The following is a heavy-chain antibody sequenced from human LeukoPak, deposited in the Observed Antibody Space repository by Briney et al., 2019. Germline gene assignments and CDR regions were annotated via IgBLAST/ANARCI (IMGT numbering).Heavy chain of an antibody. CDR2: MNPNSGNT. J-gene: IGHJ4*02. D-gene: IGHD1-26*01. Sequence: ASVKVSCKASGYTFTSYDINWVRLATGQGLEWMGWMNPNSGNTGYAQKFQGRVTMTRNTSISTAYMELSSLRSEDTAVYYCARLSIVGASPWYWGQGTLVTVSS. CDR3: ARLSIVGASPWY. CDR1: GYTFTSYD. V-gene: IGHV1-8*01.